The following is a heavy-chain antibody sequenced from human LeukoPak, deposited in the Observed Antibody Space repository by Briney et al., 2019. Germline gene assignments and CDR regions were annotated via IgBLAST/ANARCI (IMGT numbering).Heavy chain of an antibody. D-gene: IGHD4-23*01. CDR3: ARWLNSGYYYYGMDV. CDR2: INPNSGGT. Sequence: ASLKVSCKASGYTPTGYYMHWGPQTPQQRLEWMGWINPNSGGTNYAQKLQGRVTMTRDTSISTAYMELSRLRSDDTAVYYCARWLNSGYYYYGMDVGGQGPTVTVSS. V-gene: IGHV1-2*02. CDR1: GYTPTGYY. J-gene: IGHJ6*02.